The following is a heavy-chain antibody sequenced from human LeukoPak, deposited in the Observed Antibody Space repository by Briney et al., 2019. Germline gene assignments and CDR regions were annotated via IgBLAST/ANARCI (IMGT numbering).Heavy chain of an antibody. J-gene: IGHJ4*02. CDR3: ARTKTYSSSFDY. CDR1: GYTFTGYY. D-gene: IGHD6-6*01. V-gene: IGHV1-2*02. CDR2: INPNSGGT. Sequence: ASVKASCKASGYTFTGYYMHWVRQAPGQGLEWMGWINPNSGGTNYAQKFQGRVTMTRDTSISTAYMELSRLRSDDTAVYYCARTKTYSSSFDYWGQGTLVTVSS.